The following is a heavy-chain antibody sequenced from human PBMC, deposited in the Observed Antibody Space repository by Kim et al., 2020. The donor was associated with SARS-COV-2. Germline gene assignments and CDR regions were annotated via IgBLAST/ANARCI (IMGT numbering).Heavy chain of an antibody. CDR2: RYQ. D-gene: IGHD1-1*01. J-gene: IGHJ4*02. Sequence: RYQYYADSGKGRFTSSRANAKNSLYLQMSSLRAEDTALYYCARGNQPLDYWGQGTLVTVSS. V-gene: IGHV3-21*01. CDR3: ARGNQPLDY.